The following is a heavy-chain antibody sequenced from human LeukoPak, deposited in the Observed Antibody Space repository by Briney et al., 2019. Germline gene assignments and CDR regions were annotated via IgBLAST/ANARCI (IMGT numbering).Heavy chain of an antibody. D-gene: IGHD1-14*01. CDR3: AATSIIFNWFDP. CDR2: SVPMSDTK. CDR1: GYTFTSYD. Sequence: ASVKVSCKASGYTFTSYDINWVRQAPGHGLEWMGRSVPMSDTKDYAQKFQGRVTFTTDESTTTAHMELSNLSPEDTAVYYCAATSIIFNWFDPWGQGTLVTVSS. V-gene: IGHV1-69*05. J-gene: IGHJ5*02.